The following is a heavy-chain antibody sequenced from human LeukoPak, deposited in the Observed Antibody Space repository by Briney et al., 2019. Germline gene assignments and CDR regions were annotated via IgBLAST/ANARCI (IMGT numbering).Heavy chain of an antibody. J-gene: IGHJ4*02. D-gene: IGHD3-22*01. Sequence: PGGSLRLSCAASGFTFSSYSMSWVRQAPGKGLEWVSYISSSSSTIYYADSVKGRFTISRDNAKNSLYLQMNSLRAEDTAVYYCASPGSYYYDSSGNRGIFGYWGQGTLVTVSS. CDR1: GFTFSSYS. CDR2: ISSSSSTI. CDR3: ASPGSYYYDSSGNRGIFGY. V-gene: IGHV3-48*04.